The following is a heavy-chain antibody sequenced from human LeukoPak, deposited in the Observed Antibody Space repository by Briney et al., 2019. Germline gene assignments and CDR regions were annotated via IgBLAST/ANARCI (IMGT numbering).Heavy chain of an antibody. D-gene: IGHD2-21*02. CDR3: ASGRGVVTAIAI. CDR1: GFTFSSYA. J-gene: IGHJ4*02. Sequence: PGRSLRLSCAASGFTFSSYAMHWVRQAPGKGLEWVAVISYDGSNKYYADSVKGRFTISRDNSKNTLYLQMNSLRAEDTAVYYCASGRGVVTAIAIWGQGTLVTASS. CDR2: ISYDGSNK. V-gene: IGHV3-30-3*01.